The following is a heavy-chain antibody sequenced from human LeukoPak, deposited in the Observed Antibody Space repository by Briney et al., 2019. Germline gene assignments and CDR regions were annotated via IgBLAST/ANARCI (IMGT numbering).Heavy chain of an antibody. Sequence: GASVKVSCKASGYTFTSYGISWVRQAPGQGLEWMGWISAYNGNTNYAQKLQGRVTMTTDTSTSTAYMELRSLRSDDTAVYYCARDSSLVVSNPLDYWGQGTLVTVSS. J-gene: IGHJ4*02. V-gene: IGHV1-18*01. CDR3: ARDSSLVVSNPLDY. D-gene: IGHD3-22*01. CDR2: ISAYNGNT. CDR1: GYTFTSYG.